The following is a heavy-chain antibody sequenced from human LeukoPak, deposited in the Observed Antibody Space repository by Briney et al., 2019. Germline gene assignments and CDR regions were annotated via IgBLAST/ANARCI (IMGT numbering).Heavy chain of an antibody. CDR3: ARDLVAATTPFFDY. CDR2: IKQDGSEK. CDR1: GFTFSSYA. D-gene: IGHD2-15*01. J-gene: IGHJ4*02. Sequence: GGSLRLSCAASGFTFSSYAMSWVRQAPGKGLEWVANIKQDGSEKYYVDSVKGRFTISRDNAKNSLYLQMNSLRAEDTAVYYCARDLVAATTPFFDYWGQGTLVTVSS. V-gene: IGHV3-7*01.